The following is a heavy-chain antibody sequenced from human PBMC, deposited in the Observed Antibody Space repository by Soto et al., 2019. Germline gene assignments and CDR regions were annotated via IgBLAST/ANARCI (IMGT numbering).Heavy chain of an antibody. D-gene: IGHD1-1*01. CDR2: IVVGSGHP. V-gene: IGHV1-58*01. CDR1: GFAFSNSA. Sequence: TSAKVTCKDSGFAFSNSAGWWVQQSRGQRLEWMGWIVVGSGHPNLAQKFQDRVTLTRDMSTGTAYMELSSLRSDDTAVYYCVKDQNDYTQNPDYWGQGTLVTVSS. J-gene: IGHJ4*02. CDR3: VKDQNDYTQNPDY.